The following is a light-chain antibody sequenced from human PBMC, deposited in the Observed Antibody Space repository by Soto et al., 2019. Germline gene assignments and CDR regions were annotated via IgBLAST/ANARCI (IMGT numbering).Light chain of an antibody. V-gene: IGKV1-39*01. CDR1: QSINTY. Sequence: DIQMTQSPSSLSASVGDRVTITCQTSQSINTYLNWYQQKPGKAPKLLIYGASSLQSGVPLRFSGSGSGTDFTLTISSLEPEDFATYYCQESYSVLWGTCGQGTKVDTK. J-gene: IGKJ1*01. CDR2: GAS. CDR3: QESYSVLWGT.